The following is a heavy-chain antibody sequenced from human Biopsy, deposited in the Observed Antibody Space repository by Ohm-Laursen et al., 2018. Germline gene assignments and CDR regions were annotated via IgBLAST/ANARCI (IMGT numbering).Heavy chain of an antibody. CDR2: IYNTGST. CDR1: GGFISTYY. V-gene: IGHV4-4*07. D-gene: IGHD3-22*01. CDR3: ARDLPYYENSGYGAFDM. Sequence: SQTLSLTCPVSGGFISTYYWNWIRQPAGKALEWIGRIYNTGSTNYNPSLQGRVTMSVDTSKNQFSLKMSSVTAADTAVYYCARDLPYYENSGYGAFDMWGQGTMVTVSS. J-gene: IGHJ3*02.